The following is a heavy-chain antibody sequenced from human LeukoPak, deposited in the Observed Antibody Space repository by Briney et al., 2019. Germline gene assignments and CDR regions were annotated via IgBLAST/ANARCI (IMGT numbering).Heavy chain of an antibody. D-gene: IGHD1-26*01. Sequence: SETLSLTCTVSGGSISSGGYYWSWIRQPPGKGLEWIGYIYHSGSTYYNPSLKSRVTISVDRSKNQFSLKLSSVTAADTAVYYCARTKRPGVGATPRGGGWFDPWGQGTLVTVSS. CDR1: GGSISSGGYY. CDR2: IYHSGST. V-gene: IGHV4-30-2*01. J-gene: IGHJ5*02. CDR3: ARTKRPGVGATPRGGGWFDP.